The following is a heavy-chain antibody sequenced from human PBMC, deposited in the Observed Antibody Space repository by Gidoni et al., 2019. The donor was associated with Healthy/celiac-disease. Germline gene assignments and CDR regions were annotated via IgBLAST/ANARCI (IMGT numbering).Heavy chain of an antibody. CDR1: GFTFSSYS. CDR2: ISSSSSTI. V-gene: IGHV3-48*04. J-gene: IGHJ4*02. Sequence: EVQLVESGGGLVQPGGSLRLSCAASGFTFSSYSMNWVRQAPGKGLEWVSYISSSSSTIYYADSVKGRFTISRDNAKNSLYLQMNSLRAEDTAVYYCARDRGVGATWEIDYWGQGTLVTVSS. CDR3: ARDRGVGATWEIDY. D-gene: IGHD1-26*01.